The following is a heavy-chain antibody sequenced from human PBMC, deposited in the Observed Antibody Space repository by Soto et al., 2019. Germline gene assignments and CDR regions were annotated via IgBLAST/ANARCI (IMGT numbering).Heavy chain of an antibody. Sequence: GGSLRLSCAASGFTFSSYAMHWVRQAPGKGLEWVAVISYDGSNKYYADSVKGRFTISRDNSKNTLYLQMNSLRAEDTAVYYCEGDGYNFDYWGQGTLVTVS. CDR3: EGDGYNFDY. J-gene: IGHJ4*02. CDR1: GFTFSSYA. V-gene: IGHV3-30-3*01. CDR2: ISYDGSNK. D-gene: IGHD5-12*01.